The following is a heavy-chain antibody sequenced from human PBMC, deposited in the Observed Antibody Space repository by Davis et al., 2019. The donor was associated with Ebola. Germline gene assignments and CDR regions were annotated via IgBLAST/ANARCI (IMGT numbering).Heavy chain of an antibody. Sequence: GGSLRLSCTASGFTFGDYAMSWFRQAPGKGLEWVGFIRSKAYGGTTEYAASVKGRFTISRDDSKNTLYLQMNSLKTEDTAVYYCTTDRVYCSSTSCSVYYYYYGMDVWGQGTTVTVSS. CDR2: IRSKAYGGTT. D-gene: IGHD2-2*01. CDR3: TTDRVYCSSTSCSVYYYYYGMDV. V-gene: IGHV3-49*03. CDR1: GFTFGDYA. J-gene: IGHJ6*02.